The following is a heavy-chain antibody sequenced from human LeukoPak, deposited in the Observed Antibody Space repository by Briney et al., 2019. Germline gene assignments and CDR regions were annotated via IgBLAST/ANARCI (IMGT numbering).Heavy chain of an antibody. V-gene: IGHV3-66*01. CDR1: GFTVSVNY. D-gene: IGHD2/OR15-2a*01. CDR3: AKDGSMPWGYYMDV. Sequence: GGSLRLSCAAFGFTVSVNYMSWVRQAPGKGLECVSVIYSGGNTYYADSVKGRFTISRDNSKNTLYLQMNSLRAEDTAVYYCAKDGSMPWGYYMDVWGKGTTVTISS. J-gene: IGHJ6*03. CDR2: IYSGGNT.